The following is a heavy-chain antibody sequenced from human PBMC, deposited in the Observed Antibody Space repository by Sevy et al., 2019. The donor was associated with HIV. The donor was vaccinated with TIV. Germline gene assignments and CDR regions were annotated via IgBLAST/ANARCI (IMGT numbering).Heavy chain of an antibody. CDR1: GDSISSYF. Sequence: SETLSLTCSVSGDSISSYFWTWVRQSPGKGLEWIGNVYFTGNTDYSPSLKSRVTLSLDTSKSQFSLTLKSVTAADTPIYFCARDSTTRPRVLDYWGQGTLVTVSS. CDR3: ARDSTTRPRVLDY. CDR2: VYFTGNT. V-gene: IGHV4-59*01. J-gene: IGHJ4*02. D-gene: IGHD1-1*01.